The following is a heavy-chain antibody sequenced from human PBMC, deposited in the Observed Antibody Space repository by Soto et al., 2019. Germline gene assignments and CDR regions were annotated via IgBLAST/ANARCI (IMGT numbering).Heavy chain of an antibody. CDR3: AKVSRKGSAIDFDY. Sequence: QVQLVQSGAELKKPGPSVKVSFKASGYTSSNLVMNGVQQATGQGPEWIGWVNPNNGDTGYAQKFQGRVTLTTDISTTTAYMELTSLRSEDTAIYYCAKVSRKGSAIDFDYWGQGTLITVSS. J-gene: IGHJ4*02. CDR1: GYTSSNLV. D-gene: IGHD3-10*01. CDR2: VNPNNGDT. V-gene: IGHV1-8*01.